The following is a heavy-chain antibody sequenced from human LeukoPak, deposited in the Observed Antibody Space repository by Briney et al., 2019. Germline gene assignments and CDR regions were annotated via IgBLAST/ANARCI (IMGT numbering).Heavy chain of an antibody. CDR2: ISSSGSTI. V-gene: IGHV3-11*01. CDR1: GFTFSDYY. Sequence: PGGSLRLSCAASGFTFSDYYVNWIRQAPGKGLEWVSYISSSGSTIFYADSVKGRFTISRDNAKNSLYLQMNSLTAEDTAVYYCASGGLLAFDPWGQGTLVTVSS. CDR3: ASGGLLAFDP. J-gene: IGHJ5*02.